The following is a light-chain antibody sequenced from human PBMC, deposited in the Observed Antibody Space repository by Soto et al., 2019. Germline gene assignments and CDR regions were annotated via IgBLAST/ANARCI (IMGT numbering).Light chain of an antibody. CDR2: EVS. CDR1: SSDVGGYNF. CDR3: SSYTTSTTVV. J-gene: IGLJ1*01. Sequence: QSVLTQPASVFGSPGQSITFSCTGTSSDVGGYNFVSWYQQHPGKAPKLMIYEVSSRPSGVSNRFSGSKSGNTASLTISGLQPEAEADYYCSSYTTSTTVVFGTGTKVT. V-gene: IGLV2-14*03.